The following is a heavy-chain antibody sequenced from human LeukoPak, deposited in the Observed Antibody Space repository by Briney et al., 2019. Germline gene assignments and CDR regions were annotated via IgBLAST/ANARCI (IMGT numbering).Heavy chain of an antibody. CDR2: ISPNSGGT. V-gene: IGHV1-2*06. CDR1: GYTFTGYY. D-gene: IGHD6-19*01. CDR3: ASFGGWYNLFDY. Sequence: ASVKVSCKASGYTFTGYYMHWVRQAPGQGLEWMGRISPNSGGTNYAQKFQGRVTMTRDTSISTAYMELSRLRSDDTAVYYCASFGGWYNLFDYWGQGTLVTVSS. J-gene: IGHJ4*02.